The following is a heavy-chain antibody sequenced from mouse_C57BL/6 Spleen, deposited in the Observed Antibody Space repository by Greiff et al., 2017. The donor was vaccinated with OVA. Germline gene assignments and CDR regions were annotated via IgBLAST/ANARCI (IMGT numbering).Heavy chain of an antibody. Sequence: VQLQQPGPELVKPGASVKLSCKASGYTFTSYWMHWVKQRPVQGLEWIGNINPSNGGTNYNEKFKSKATLTVDKSSSTAYMQLSSLTSEDSAVYYCARTITTVVGYDYAMDYWGQGTSVTVSS. J-gene: IGHJ4*01. CDR3: ARTITTVVGYDYAMDY. V-gene: IGHV1-53*01. D-gene: IGHD1-1*01. CDR2: INPSNGGT. CDR1: GYTFTSYW.